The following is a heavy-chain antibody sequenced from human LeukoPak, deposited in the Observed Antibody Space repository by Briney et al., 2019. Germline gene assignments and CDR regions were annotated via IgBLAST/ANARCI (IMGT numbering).Heavy chain of an antibody. CDR3: ARDRLAALDY. J-gene: IGHJ4*02. CDR2: IYHSGST. Sequence: SQTLSLTCAVSGGSTSSGGYSWSWIRQPPGKGLEWIGYIYHSGSTYYNPSLRSRVTMSVDRSKNQFSLKLSSVTAADTAVYYCARDRLAALDYWGQGTLVTVSS. D-gene: IGHD6-6*01. V-gene: IGHV4-30-2*01. CDR1: GGSTSSGGYS.